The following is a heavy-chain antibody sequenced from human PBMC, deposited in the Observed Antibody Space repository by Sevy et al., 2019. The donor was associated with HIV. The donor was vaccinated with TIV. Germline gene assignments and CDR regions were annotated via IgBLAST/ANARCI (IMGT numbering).Heavy chain of an antibody. Sequence: GGSLRLSCAASGFTFSSHWMHWVRQAPGKGLVWVSRLNGDGSSASHADFVKGRFTISRDNGKNTVYLQISSLTADDTAVYYCTRGRSGTYGWFDPWGQGTLVTVSS. D-gene: IGHD6-19*01. V-gene: IGHV3-74*01. J-gene: IGHJ5*02. CDR1: GFTFSSHW. CDR2: LNGDGSSA. CDR3: TRGRSGTYGWFDP.